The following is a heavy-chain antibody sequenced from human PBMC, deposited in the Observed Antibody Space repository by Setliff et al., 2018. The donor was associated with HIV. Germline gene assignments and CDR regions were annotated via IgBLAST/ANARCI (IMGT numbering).Heavy chain of an antibody. CDR2: TYYYGGV. CDR3: ARGNYYESGTYYKDGDYYYYYYMDV. V-gene: IGHV4-59*08. Sequence: SETLSLTCTVSGGSISSDYWSWIRQPPGKGLEWIGHTYYYGGVKYNPSLKGRVTISVDTSKGQFSLKLRSLTAADTAVYYCARGNYYESGTYYKDGDYYYYYYMDVWGKGTTVTVSS. D-gene: IGHD3-10*01. J-gene: IGHJ6*03. CDR1: GGSISSDY.